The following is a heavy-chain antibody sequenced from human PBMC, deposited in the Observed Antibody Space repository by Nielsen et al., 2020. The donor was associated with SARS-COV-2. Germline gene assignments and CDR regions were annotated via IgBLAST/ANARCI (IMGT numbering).Heavy chain of an antibody. D-gene: IGHD2-21*02. J-gene: IGHJ5*02. Sequence: ASVKVSCKASGYTFTSYYMHWVRQAPGQGLEWMGIINPSGGSTSYAQKFQGRVTMTRDTSTSTVYMELSSLRSEDTAVYYCARDLTLRLYCGGDCYHCEGFDPWGQGTLVTVSS. CDR1: GYTFTSYY. CDR3: ARDLTLRLYCGGDCYHCEGFDP. CDR2: INPSGGST. V-gene: IGHV1-46*01.